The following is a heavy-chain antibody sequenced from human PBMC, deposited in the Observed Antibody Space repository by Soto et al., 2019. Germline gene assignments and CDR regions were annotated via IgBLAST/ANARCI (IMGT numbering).Heavy chain of an antibody. Sequence: SVKGSCKASGYTFGNNDISWVRQATVQGLEWMGWMNPNIGNTGYAQKFQGRVSMTRNTSITTAYLELSSLRSDDTAIYYCARMATSGTLNWFDPWGQGTLVTVYS. CDR3: ARMATSGTLNWFDP. J-gene: IGHJ5*02. CDR1: GYTFGNND. V-gene: IGHV1-8*01. CDR2: MNPNIGNT.